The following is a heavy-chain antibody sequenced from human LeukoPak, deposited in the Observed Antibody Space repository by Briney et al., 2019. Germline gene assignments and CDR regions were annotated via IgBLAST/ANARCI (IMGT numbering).Heavy chain of an antibody. CDR1: GYTFTDYY. J-gene: IGHJ5*02. CDR2: INPNSGDT. CDR3: ARDWGYCSGGNCQIHWFDH. D-gene: IGHD2-15*01. Sequence: GASVTVSCKASGYTFTDYYFHWVRQAPGQGLEWMGWINPNSGDTNYAQKFQDRVTMTRDTSISTAYMELRRLRSDDTALYYCARDWGYCSGGNCQIHWFDHWGQGTLVTVSS. V-gene: IGHV1-2*02.